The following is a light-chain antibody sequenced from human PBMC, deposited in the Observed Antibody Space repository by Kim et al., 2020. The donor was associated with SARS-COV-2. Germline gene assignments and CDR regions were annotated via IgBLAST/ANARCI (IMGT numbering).Light chain of an antibody. Sequence: EIVLTQSPGTLSLSPGEGATLSCRASQSISSNYLAWYQQKPGQAPRLLIYGVFSRAPGIPDRFSGSGSGTDFTLTISRLEPEDFAVYYCQHYGGSLFTFGQGTKLEF. CDR1: QSISSNY. V-gene: IGKV3-20*01. CDR2: GVF. CDR3: QHYGGSLFT. J-gene: IGKJ2*01.